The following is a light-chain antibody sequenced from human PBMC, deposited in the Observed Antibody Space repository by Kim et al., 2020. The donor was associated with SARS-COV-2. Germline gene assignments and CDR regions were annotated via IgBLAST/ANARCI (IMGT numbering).Light chain of an antibody. CDR2: EVN. Sequence: GAADTISCAGAVSVVGGYSLAAWYRQCPGKTPKVLIYEVNQRRSGVPDRVSGYRSGNSASLTVSGLQAEDEADYYCGSYAGTRNLVFGGGTQLTVL. V-gene: IGLV2-8*01. CDR3: GSYAGTRNLV. J-gene: IGLJ2*01. CDR1: VSVVGGYSL.